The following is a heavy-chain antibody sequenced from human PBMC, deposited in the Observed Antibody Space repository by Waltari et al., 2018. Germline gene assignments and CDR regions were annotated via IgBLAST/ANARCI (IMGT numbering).Heavy chain of an antibody. J-gene: IGHJ6*02. CDR1: GFTFSSYA. V-gene: IGHV3-23*04. CDR2: ISGSGVST. Sequence: EVQLVESGGGLVQPGGSLRPSCAASGFTFSSYAMRWVRQAPGKGLEWVSAISGSGVSTYYADSVKGRFTISRDNSKNTLYLQMNSLRAEDTAVYYCAKVQGYGSGSSTHHGMDVWGQGTTVTVSS. D-gene: IGHD3-10*01. CDR3: AKVQGYGSGSSTHHGMDV.